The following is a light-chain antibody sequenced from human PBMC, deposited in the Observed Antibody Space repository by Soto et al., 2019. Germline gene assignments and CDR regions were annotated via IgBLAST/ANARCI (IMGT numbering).Light chain of an antibody. Sequence: QSVLTQPPSVSGAPGQTVTISCTGSSSNIGAGYDVHWYQQLPGTAPKLLIYININRPSGVPDRFSGSKSGTSASLAITGLQPEDEADYYCASWDDSLNGGVFGGGTKLTVL. CDR2: INI. CDR1: SSNIGAGYD. J-gene: IGLJ3*02. CDR3: ASWDDSLNGGV. V-gene: IGLV1-40*01.